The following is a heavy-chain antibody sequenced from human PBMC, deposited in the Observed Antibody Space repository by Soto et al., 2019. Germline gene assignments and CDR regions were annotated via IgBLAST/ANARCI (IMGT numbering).Heavy chain of an antibody. J-gene: IGHJ4*02. CDR1: GFTFDDYS. V-gene: IGHV3-9*01. D-gene: IGHD6-19*01. Sequence: EVQLVESGGGLVQPGGSLRLSCAASGFTFDDYSMHWVRQAPGRGLEWVSGISWHSGSIDYADSVKGRFTISRDNAKNFLYLEMNSLRLEDTALYYCARGDLGAVAGYFEYWGQGTLVTVSS. CDR3: ARGDLGAVAGYFEY. CDR2: ISWHSGSI.